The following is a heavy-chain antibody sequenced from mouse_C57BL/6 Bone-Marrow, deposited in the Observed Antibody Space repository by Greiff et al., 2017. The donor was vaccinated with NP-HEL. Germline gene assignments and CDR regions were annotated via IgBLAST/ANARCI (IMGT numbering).Heavy chain of an antibody. CDR3: ATLLRYGAMDY. CDR1: GYTFTSYG. J-gene: IGHJ4*01. CDR2: IYPRSGNT. V-gene: IGHV1-81*01. D-gene: IGHD1-1*01. Sequence: VQLVESGAELARPGASVKLSCKASGYTFTSYGISWVKQRTGPGLEWIGEIYPRSGNTYYNEKFKGKATLTADKSSSTAYMELRSLTSEDSAVYFCATLLRYGAMDYWGQGTSVTVSS.